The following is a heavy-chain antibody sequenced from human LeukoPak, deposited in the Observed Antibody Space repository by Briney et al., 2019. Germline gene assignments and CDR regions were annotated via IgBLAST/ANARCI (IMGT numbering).Heavy chain of an antibody. CDR3: ARDTLLWFGETNPYYYSMDV. J-gene: IGHJ6*02. Sequence: PGRSLRLSCAASGFTFSSYGMHWVRQAPGKGLEWVAVIWYDGSNKYYADSVKGRFTISRDNSKNTLYLQMNSLRAEDTAVYYCARDTLLWFGETNPYYYSMDVWGQGTTVTVSS. CDR1: GFTFSSYG. D-gene: IGHD3-10*01. V-gene: IGHV3-33*01. CDR2: IWYDGSNK.